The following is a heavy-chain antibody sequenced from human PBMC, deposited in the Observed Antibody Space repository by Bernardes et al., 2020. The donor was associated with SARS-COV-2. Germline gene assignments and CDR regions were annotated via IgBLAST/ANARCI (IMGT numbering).Heavy chain of an antibody. CDR3: AKAPSPGGWYSPSTLDY. D-gene: IGHD6-19*01. CDR1: GFTFSSYA. CDR2: ISGSGGST. V-gene: IGHV3-23*01. Sequence: GGSLRLSCAASGFTFSSYAMSWVRQAPGKGLEWVSAISGSGGSTYYADSVKGRFTISRDNSKNTLYLQMNSLRAEDTAVYYCAKAPSPGGWYSPSTLDYWGQGTLVTVSS. J-gene: IGHJ4*02.